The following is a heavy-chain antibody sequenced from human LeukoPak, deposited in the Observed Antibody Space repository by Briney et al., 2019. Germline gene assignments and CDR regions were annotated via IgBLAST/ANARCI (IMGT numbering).Heavy chain of an antibody. J-gene: IGHJ6*03. V-gene: IGHV4-31*03. CDR3: ASLQYYYYYMDV. Sequence: SETLSLTCTVSSGSFTSGGYYWTWVRQHPAKGLEWIGYISYSGNTYYSPSLKSRLTISLDTSENQFSLKLNSVTAADTAIYYCASLQYYYYYMDVWGKGTTVTVSS. CDR1: SGSFTSGGYY. CDR2: ISYSGNT.